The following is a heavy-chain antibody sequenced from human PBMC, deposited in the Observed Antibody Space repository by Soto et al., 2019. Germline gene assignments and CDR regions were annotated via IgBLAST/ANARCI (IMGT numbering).Heavy chain of an antibody. CDR2: IHYSGST. V-gene: IGHV4-59*01. CDR1: GGSFTNYY. CDR3: ARSPIVAPTPYIFDY. D-gene: IGHD1-26*01. J-gene: IGHJ4*02. Sequence: SETLSLTCSVSGGSFTNYYWSWIRQPPGKGLEWVGHIHYSGSTKYTSSLKSRVAISVDTSKQQFSLRLSSVTAADTAVYYCARSPIVAPTPYIFDYWGQGTLVTVSS.